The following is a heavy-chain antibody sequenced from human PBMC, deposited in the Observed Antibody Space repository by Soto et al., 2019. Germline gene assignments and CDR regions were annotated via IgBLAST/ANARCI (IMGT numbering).Heavy chain of an antibody. CDR2: ISAYNGNT. CDR3: ARVPSVVVADNWFDP. V-gene: IGHV1-18*01. D-gene: IGHD2-15*01. Sequence: QVQLVQSGAEVKKPGASVKVSCKASGYTFTSYCISWVRQAPGQGLEWMGWISAYNGNTNYAQKLQGRVTMTTDTSTSTAYMELRSLRSDDTAVYYCARVPSVVVADNWFDPWGQGTLVTVSS. CDR1: GYTFTSYC. J-gene: IGHJ5*02.